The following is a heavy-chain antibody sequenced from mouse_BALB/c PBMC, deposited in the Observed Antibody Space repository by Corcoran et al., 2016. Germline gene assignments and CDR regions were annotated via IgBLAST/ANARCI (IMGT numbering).Heavy chain of an antibody. CDR2: ILPGSGST. CDR1: GYTFSSYW. J-gene: IGHJ4*01. V-gene: IGHV1-9*01. Sequence: QVQLQQSGAELMKPGASVKISCKATGYTFSSYWIEWVKQRPGHGLEWIGEILPGSGSTNYNEKVKGKATFTADTSSNTAYMQLSSLTSEDSAVYYCARETLPSAMDYWGQGTSVTVSS. CDR3: ARETLPSAMDY.